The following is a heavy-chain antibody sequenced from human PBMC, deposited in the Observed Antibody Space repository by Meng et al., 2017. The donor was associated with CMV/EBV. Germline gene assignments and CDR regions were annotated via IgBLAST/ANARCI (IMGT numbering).Heavy chain of an antibody. J-gene: IGHJ4*02. Sequence: SCVVSGFTFSKSWMHWVRQAPGKGLEWVSYIDGGRTAYADSVEGRFTISRDDGENTLYLQMTSLRADGTAVYYCAVDIMPMGGTFDFWGQGALVTVSS. CDR1: GFTFSKSW. D-gene: IGHD2-15*01. V-gene: IGHV3-74*01. CDR3: AVDIMPMGGTFDF. CDR2: IDGGRT.